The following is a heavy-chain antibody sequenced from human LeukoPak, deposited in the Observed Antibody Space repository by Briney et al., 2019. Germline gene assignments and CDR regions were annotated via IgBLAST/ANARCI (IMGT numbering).Heavy chain of an antibody. CDR3: AKVLYGGYCSSTSCSPFDY. Sequence: GGSLRLSCAASGFTFDDYAMHWVRQAPGRGLEWVSGISRNSGSIGYADSVKGRFTISRDNAKNSPYLQMNGLRVEDTAFYYCAKVLYGGYCSSTSCSPFDYWGQGTLVTVSS. CDR1: GFTFDDYA. D-gene: IGHD2-2*01. J-gene: IGHJ4*02. V-gene: IGHV3-9*01. CDR2: ISRNSGSI.